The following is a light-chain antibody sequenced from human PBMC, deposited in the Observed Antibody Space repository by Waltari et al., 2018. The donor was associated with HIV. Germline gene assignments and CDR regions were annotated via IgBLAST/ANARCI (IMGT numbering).Light chain of an antibody. V-gene: IGKV1-5*03. J-gene: IGKJ1*01. CDR1: QSRSSW. CDR3: HQYSRYWT. CDR2: EAS. Sequence: DIQMTHSLYTLSAPVGDRIPVTSRASQSRSSWLAWDQQKPGKAPKRLIYEASSLESGVPSRFSGSGSATEFTLTISSLQPDAFAPQCCHQYSRYWTFGQGTQVEIK.